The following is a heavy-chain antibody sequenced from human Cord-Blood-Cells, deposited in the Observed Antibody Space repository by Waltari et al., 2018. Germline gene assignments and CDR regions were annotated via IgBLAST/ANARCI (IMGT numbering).Heavy chain of an antibody. J-gene: IGHJ3*02. Sequence: QLQLQESGPGLVKPSETLSLTCTVSGGSISSSSYYWGWIRQPPGKGLEWIGSIYYSGSTHYNPSLKVRVTISVDTSKNQFSLKLSSVTAADTAVYYCARRTYCGGDCYPRDAFDIWGQGTMVTVSS. CDR3: ARRTYCGGDCYPRDAFDI. D-gene: IGHD2-21*02. V-gene: IGHV4-39*07. CDR2: IYYSGST. CDR1: GGSISSSSYY.